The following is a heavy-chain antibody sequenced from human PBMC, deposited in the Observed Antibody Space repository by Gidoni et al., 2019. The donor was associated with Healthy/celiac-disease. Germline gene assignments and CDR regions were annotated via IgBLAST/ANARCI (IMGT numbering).Heavy chain of an antibody. D-gene: IGHD6-13*01. CDR3: ARRFASGIAATDNWFDP. J-gene: IGHJ5*02. Sequence: EVQLVQSGAEVTKPGESLKISCKGSGYSFTSYWIGWVRQMPGKGLEWMGIIYPGDSDTRYSPSFQGQVTISADKSISTAYLQWSSLKASDTAMYYCARRFASGIAATDNWFDPWGQGTLVTVSS. V-gene: IGHV5-51*01. CDR1: GYSFTSYW. CDR2: IYPGDSDT.